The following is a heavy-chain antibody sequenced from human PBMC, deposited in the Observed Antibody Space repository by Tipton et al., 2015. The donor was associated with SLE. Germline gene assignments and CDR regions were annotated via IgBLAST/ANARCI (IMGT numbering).Heavy chain of an antibody. CDR2: INHSGST. CDR1: GYSISSGYY. V-gene: IGHV4-38-2*02. Sequence: TLSLTCTVSGYSISSGYYWGWIRQPPGKGLERIGEINHSGSTNYNPSLKSRVTISVDTSKNQFSLKLSSVTAADTAVYYCAIEWATNAFDIWGQGTMVTVSS. D-gene: IGHD1-26*01. J-gene: IGHJ3*02. CDR3: AIEWATNAFDI.